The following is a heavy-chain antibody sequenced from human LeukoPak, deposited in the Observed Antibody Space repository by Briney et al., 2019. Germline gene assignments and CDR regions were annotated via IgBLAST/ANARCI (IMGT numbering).Heavy chain of an antibody. D-gene: IGHD3-22*01. Sequence: PSETLSLTCAVYGGSFSGYYWGWIRQPPGKGLEWIGSIYHSGSTFYNPSLKSRVTISVDTSKNHFSLNLSSVTAADTAVYYCARQSGYYDSSAYFSPFDYWGQGTLVTVSS. V-gene: IGHV4-34*01. CDR3: ARQSGYYDSSAYFSPFDY. CDR1: GGSFSGYY. CDR2: IYHSGST. J-gene: IGHJ4*02.